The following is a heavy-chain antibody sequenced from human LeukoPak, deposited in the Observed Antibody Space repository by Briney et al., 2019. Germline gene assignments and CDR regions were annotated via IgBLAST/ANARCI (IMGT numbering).Heavy chain of an antibody. CDR2: ISGRGGST. CDR3: ANYNWNYGMDV. J-gene: IGHJ6*04. V-gene: IGHV3-23*01. CDR1: GFTFSSYS. Sequence: GGSLRLSCAASGFTFSSYSMSWVRQAPGKGLEWVSAISGRGGSTYYADSVKGRFTISRDNSKNTLYLQMSSLRAEDTAVYYCANYNWNYGMDVWGKGTTVTVSS. D-gene: IGHD1-20*01.